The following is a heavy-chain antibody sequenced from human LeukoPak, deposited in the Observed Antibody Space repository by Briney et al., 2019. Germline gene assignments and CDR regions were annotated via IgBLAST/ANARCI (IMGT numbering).Heavy chain of an antibody. CDR3: AKGYYYDSSKGNYFDY. CDR1: GFTFDDYA. CDR2: ISWNSGSI. V-gene: IGHV3-9*01. D-gene: IGHD3-22*01. J-gene: IGHJ4*02. Sequence: GGSLRLSCAASGFTFDDYAMHWVRQAPGKGLEWVSGISWNSGSIGYADSVKGRFTISRDNAKDSLYLQMNSLRAEDTALYYCAKGYYYDSSKGNYFDYWGQGTLVTVSS.